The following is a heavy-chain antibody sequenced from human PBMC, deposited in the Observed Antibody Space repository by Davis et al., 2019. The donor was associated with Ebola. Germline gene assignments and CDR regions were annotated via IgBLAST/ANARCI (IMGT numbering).Heavy chain of an antibody. V-gene: IGHV4-31*03. CDR3: ARHRWARRYLYDSSEDAFDI. CDR1: GGSISSGPYY. CDR2: IYYSGTV. Sequence: PSETLSLTCTVSGGSISSGPYYWSWIRHLPGKGLEWIGFIYYSGTVYYNPSLKSRISLSLDTSENQFSLKLSSVTPADTALYYCARHRWARRYLYDSSEDAFDIWGQGTMVTVSS. D-gene: IGHD3-22*01. J-gene: IGHJ3*02.